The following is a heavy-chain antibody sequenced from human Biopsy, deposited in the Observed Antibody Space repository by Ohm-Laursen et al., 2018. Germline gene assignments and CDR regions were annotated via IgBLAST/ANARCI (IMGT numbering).Heavy chain of an antibody. D-gene: IGHD1-26*01. Sequence: GSSVKVSYKGSEFSFSRYDMHWVRQAPGRGLEWMGIISPSGGGTMDTQKFQDRLTMTRDTSTSTVHMELKSLKSEDTAVYYCAIFEGYSDDNLDYEHYGMDVWGQGTTVTVSS. CDR2: ISPSGGGT. CDR1: EFSFSRYD. V-gene: IGHV1-46*01. CDR3: AIFEGYSDDNLDYEHYGMDV. J-gene: IGHJ6*02.